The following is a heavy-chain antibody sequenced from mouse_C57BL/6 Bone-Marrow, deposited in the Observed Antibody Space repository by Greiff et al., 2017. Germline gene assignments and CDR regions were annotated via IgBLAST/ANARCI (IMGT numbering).Heavy chain of an antibody. Sequence: DVHLVESGGGLVKPGGSLKLSCAASGFTFSSYAMSWVRQTPEKRLEWVATISDGGSYTYYPDNVKGRFTITRDNAKNNLYLQMSHLKSEDTAMYYCARDGVAYWGQGTLVTVSA. CDR1: GFTFSSYA. CDR3: ARDGVAY. J-gene: IGHJ3*01. CDR2: ISDGGSYT. V-gene: IGHV5-4*01.